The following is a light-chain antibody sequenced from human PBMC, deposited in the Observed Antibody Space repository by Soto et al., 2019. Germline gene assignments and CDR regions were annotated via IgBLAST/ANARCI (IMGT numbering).Light chain of an antibody. J-gene: IGKJ1*01. CDR1: QSVSSN. CDR2: GAS. CDR3: QQYNNWPPT. V-gene: IGKV3-15*01. Sequence: EIVMTQSPATLSVSPGERATLSCRASQSVSSNLAWYQQKPGQAPRLLIYGASTRATGIPARFSGSGSGTDFVLTMSSLQSEDFAVYYCQQYNNWPPTFGQGTKVEIK.